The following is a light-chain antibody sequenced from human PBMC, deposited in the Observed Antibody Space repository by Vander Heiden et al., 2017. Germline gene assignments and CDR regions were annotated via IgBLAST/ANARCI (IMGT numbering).Light chain of an antibody. CDR2: DAS. Sequence: IQMTQSPSSLSASVGDRVTITCQASQDISNYLNWYQQKPGKAPKLLIYDASNVETGVPSRFSGSGSGTDFTFTISSLQPEDIATYYCQQYDNLLPLTFGGGTKVEIK. CDR1: QDISNY. V-gene: IGKV1-33*01. CDR3: QQYDNLLPLT. J-gene: IGKJ4*01.